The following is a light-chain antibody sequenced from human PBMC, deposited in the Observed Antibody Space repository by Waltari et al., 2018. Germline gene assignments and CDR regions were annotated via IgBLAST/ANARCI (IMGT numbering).Light chain of an antibody. CDR3: QQYGNAPLT. Sequence: EIVLTQSPGTLSFSQGKKGTSPCRASQSVSGPDLAWYQQRPGQPPRLLISGASTRATGIPDRFSGSGSGTEFTLTITRLEPEDFAVYYCQQYGNAPLTFGGGTKVEIK. CDR1: QSVSGPD. J-gene: IGKJ4*01. CDR2: GAS. V-gene: IGKV3-20*01.